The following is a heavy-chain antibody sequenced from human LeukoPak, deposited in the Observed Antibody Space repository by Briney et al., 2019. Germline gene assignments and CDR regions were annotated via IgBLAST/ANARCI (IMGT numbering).Heavy chain of an antibody. CDR2: INPNSGGT. Sequence: ASVKVSCKASGYTFTGYFMHWVRQAPGQGLEWMGWINPNSGGTNYAQKFQGRVTMTRDTSISTAYMELSRLRSDDTAVYYCARSATGRDAFDTWGQGTMVTVSS. J-gene: IGHJ3*02. CDR3: ARSATGRDAFDT. V-gene: IGHV1-2*02. CDR1: GYTFTGYF. D-gene: IGHD3-9*01.